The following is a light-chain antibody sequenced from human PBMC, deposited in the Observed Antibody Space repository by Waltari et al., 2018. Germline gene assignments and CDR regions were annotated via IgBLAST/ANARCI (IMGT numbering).Light chain of an antibody. CDR3: AARDDRLSGQV. J-gene: IGLJ1*01. CDR2: YAD. Sequence: QSVLTQPPSVSEAPRQRVTISCSGSSSNIGNNAVNWYQQLPGKAPKLLIYYADRRPAGVCDRSSDSNSVTSASVANSGPQSEDEADYYCAARDDRLSGQVCGTGTKVTVL. V-gene: IGLV1-36*01. CDR1: SSNIGNNA.